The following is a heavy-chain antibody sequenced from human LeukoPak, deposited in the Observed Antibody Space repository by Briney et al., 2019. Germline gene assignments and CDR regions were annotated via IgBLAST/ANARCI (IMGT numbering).Heavy chain of an antibody. V-gene: IGHV3-21*01. CDR1: GFTFSSYS. J-gene: IGHJ3*02. CDR3: AREYCGGDCYGAFDI. Sequence: PGGSLRLSCAASGFTFSSYSMNWVRQAPGKGLEWVSSISSSSSYIYYADSVKGRFTISIDNAKNSLYLQMNSLRAEDTAVYYCAREYCGGDCYGAFDIWGQGTMVTVSS. D-gene: IGHD2-21*02. CDR2: ISSSSSYI.